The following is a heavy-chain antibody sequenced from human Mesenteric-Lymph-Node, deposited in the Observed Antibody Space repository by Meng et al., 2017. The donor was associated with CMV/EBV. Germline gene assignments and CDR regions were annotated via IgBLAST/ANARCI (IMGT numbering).Heavy chain of an antibody. CDR3: TREAMGYGGNAYFDY. CDR2: ISSSGRTI. CDR1: GFTFSDHY. Sequence: GGSLRLSCAASGFTFSDHYMSWIRQAPGQGLEWVSYRQAPGKGLEWVSYISSSGRTIHYADSVKGRFTISRDNAKNSLYLQMNSLRVEDTAVYYCTREAMGYGGNAYFDYWGQGTLVTVSS. D-gene: IGHD4-23*01. J-gene: IGHJ4*02. V-gene: IGHV3-11*01.